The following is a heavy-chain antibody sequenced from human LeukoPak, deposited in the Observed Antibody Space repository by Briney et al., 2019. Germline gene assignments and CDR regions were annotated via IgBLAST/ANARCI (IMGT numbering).Heavy chain of an antibody. CDR1: GYTFTSYG. J-gene: IGHJ5*02. CDR2: ISAYIGNT. D-gene: IGHD6-19*01. Sequence: ASVKVSCKASGYTFTSYGISWVRQAPGQGLEWMGWISAYIGNTNYAQKLQGRVTMTTDTSTSTAYMGLRSLRSDDTAVYYCARDPYSSGWYPFNWFDPWGQGTLVTVSS. V-gene: IGHV1-18*01. CDR3: ARDPYSSGWYPFNWFDP.